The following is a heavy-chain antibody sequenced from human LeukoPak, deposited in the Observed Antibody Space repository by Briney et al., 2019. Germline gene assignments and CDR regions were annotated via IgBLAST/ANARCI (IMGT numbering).Heavy chain of an antibody. V-gene: IGHV3-23*01. J-gene: IGHJ4*02. CDR1: GFTFENYA. D-gene: IGHD6-19*01. Sequence: GGSLRLSCAASGFTFENYAMHWVRQAPGKGLEWVSAISGSGGSTYYADSVKGRFTISRDNAKNSLYLQMNSLRAEDTAVYYCARGYIAVAGTCDYSGQGTLVTVSS. CDR2: ISGSGGST. CDR3: ARGYIAVAGTCDY.